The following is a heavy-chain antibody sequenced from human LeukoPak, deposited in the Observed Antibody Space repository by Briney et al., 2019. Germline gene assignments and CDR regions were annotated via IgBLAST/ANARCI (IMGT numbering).Heavy chain of an antibody. CDR1: GFTFGDYA. V-gene: IGHV3-9*01. Sequence: PGGSLRLSCTASGFTFGDYAMHWVRQAPGKGLEWVSGISWNSGSIGYADSVKGRFTISRDNAKNSLYLQMNSLRAEDTALYYCAKDPYSSSWYYFDYWGQGTLVTVSS. J-gene: IGHJ4*02. D-gene: IGHD6-13*01. CDR3: AKDPYSSSWYYFDY. CDR2: ISWNSGSI.